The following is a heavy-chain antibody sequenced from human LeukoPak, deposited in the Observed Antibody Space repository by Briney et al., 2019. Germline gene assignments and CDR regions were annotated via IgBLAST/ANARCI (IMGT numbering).Heavy chain of an antibody. CDR3: ARDTYYYDSSGYYTFMNWFDP. CDR2: IYTSGST. D-gene: IGHD3-22*01. Sequence: SETLSLTCTVSGGSISSYYWSWIRQPAGKGLEWIGRIYTSGSTNYNPSLKSRFTMSVDTSKNQFSLKLSSVTAADTAVYYCARDTYYYDSSGYYTFMNWFDPWGQGTLVTVSS. V-gene: IGHV4-4*07. CDR1: GGSISSYY. J-gene: IGHJ5*02.